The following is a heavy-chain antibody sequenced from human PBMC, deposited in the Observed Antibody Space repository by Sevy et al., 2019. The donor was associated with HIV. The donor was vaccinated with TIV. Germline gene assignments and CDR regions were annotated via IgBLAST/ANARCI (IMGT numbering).Heavy chain of an antibody. CDR3: ARNLDYYASGPPDS. D-gene: IGHD3-10*01. CDR1: GFTFSYYN. Sequence: GGSLRLSCAASGFTFSYYNMNWVRQAPGKGLEWVSSISGGSSYIFYVDSVKVRFTISRDNAKDSLFLQMNSLRAEDTAVYYCARNLDYYASGPPDSWGRGTLVTVSS. J-gene: IGHJ4*02. V-gene: IGHV3-21*01. CDR2: ISGGSSYI.